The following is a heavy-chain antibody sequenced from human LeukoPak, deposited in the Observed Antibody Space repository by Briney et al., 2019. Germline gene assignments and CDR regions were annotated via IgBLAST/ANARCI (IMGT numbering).Heavy chain of an antibody. J-gene: IGHJ4*02. CDR2: ISGSGGDT. Sequence: GGSLRLSCAASGFTFSNSAMNWVRRAPGRGLAWVSGISGSGGDTYYADSVKGRLTISRDNSKNTLYLQMNSLRAEDTAVYYCAKNRYSSGWYYFDYWGQGTLVTVSS. V-gene: IGHV3-23*01. CDR3: AKNRYSSGWYYFDY. D-gene: IGHD6-19*01. CDR1: GFTFSNSA.